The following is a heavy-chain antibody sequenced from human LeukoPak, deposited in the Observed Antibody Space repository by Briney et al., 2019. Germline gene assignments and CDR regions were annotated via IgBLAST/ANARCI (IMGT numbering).Heavy chain of an antibody. J-gene: IGHJ4*02. CDR3: ASCPPGIAVAVTDY. D-gene: IGHD6-19*01. V-gene: IGHV3-53*01. CDR1: GFTVSSNY. Sequence: GGSLRLSCAASGFTVSSNYMSWVRQAPGKGLEWVSVIYSGGSTYYADSVKGRFTISRDNSKNTLYLQMNSLRAEDTAVYYCASCPPGIAVAVTDYWGQGTLVTVSS. CDR2: IYSGGST.